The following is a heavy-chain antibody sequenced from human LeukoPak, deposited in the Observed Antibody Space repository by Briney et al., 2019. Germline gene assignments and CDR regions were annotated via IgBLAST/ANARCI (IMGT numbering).Heavy chain of an antibody. J-gene: IGHJ3*02. Sequence: PGGSLRLSCAASGFTFSSYSMNWVRQAPGKGLEWVANIKQDGSEKYYVDSVKGRFTISRDNAKNSLYLQMNSLRAEDTAVYYCARDSKDIVVVVAAHAFDIWGQGTMVTVSS. D-gene: IGHD2-15*01. CDR2: IKQDGSEK. V-gene: IGHV3-7*03. CDR3: ARDSKDIVVVVAAHAFDI. CDR1: GFTFSSYS.